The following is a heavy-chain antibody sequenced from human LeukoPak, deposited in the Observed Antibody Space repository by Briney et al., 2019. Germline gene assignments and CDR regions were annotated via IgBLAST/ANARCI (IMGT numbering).Heavy chain of an antibody. CDR2: IYYSGGT. CDR1: GGSTSSYY. Sequence: PSETLSLTCTVSGGSTSSYYWSWIRQPPGKGLEWIGYIYYSGGTNYNPSLKSRVTISVDKSKNQFSLKLSSVTAADTAVYYCAKDPTAARRKGQRGFDYWGQGTLVTVSS. D-gene: IGHD6-6*01. V-gene: IGHV4-59*12. CDR3: AKDPTAARRKGQRGFDY. J-gene: IGHJ4*02.